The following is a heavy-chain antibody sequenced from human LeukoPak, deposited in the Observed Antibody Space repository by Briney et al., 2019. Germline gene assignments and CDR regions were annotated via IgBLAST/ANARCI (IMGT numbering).Heavy chain of an antibody. CDR2: IYTSGST. CDR3: ARGGGGSGWSDY. Sequence: SETLSLTCTVSGGSISSGSYYRSWIRQLAGKGLEWIGRIYTSGSTNYNPSLKSRVTISVDTSKNQFSLKLSSVTAADTAVYYCARGGGGSGWSDYWGQGTLVTVSS. V-gene: IGHV4-61*02. J-gene: IGHJ4*02. D-gene: IGHD6-19*01. CDR1: GGSISSGSYY.